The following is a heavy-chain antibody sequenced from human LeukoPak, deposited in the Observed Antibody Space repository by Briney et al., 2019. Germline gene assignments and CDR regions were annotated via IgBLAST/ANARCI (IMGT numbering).Heavy chain of an antibody. CDR3: AKQYYYGSGSKQFDY. CDR1: GFTFSSYA. D-gene: IGHD3-10*01. CDR2: ISYDGSNK. J-gene: IGHJ4*02. V-gene: IGHV3-30*04. Sequence: PGGSLRLSCAASGFTFSSYAMHWVRQAPGKGLEWVAVISYDGSNKYYADSVKGRFTISRDNSKNTLYLQMNSLRAEGTAVYYCAKQYYYGSGSKQFDYWGQGTLVTVSS.